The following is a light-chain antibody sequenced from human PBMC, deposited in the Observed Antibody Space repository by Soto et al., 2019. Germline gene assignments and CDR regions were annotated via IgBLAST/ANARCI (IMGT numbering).Light chain of an antibody. J-gene: IGLJ2*01. Sequence: QSALTQPASVSGSPGQSITITCTGTSSDVGSYNYVSWYQQHPGRAPKFMIYEVTNRPSGVSNRFSASKSGNTASLTISGLQAEDEADYYCASYTTRRSMVFGGGTKLTVL. CDR2: EVT. CDR3: ASYTTRRSMV. V-gene: IGLV2-14*01. CDR1: SSDVGSYNY.